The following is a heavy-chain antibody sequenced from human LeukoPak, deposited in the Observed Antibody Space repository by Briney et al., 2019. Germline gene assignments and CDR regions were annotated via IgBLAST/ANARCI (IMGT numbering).Heavy chain of an antibody. J-gene: IGHJ4*02. V-gene: IGHV3-21*01. Sequence: GGTLRLSCAASGFTFSRYSMNWVRQAPGKGLEWVSSISSSSSYRYYADSVKGRFTISRDNAKNSLHLQMNSLRAEDTAVYYCMSYAGRSDDYWGQGTLVTVSS. CDR1: GFTFSRYS. CDR3: MSYAGRSDDY. CDR2: ISSSSSYR. D-gene: IGHD3-16*01.